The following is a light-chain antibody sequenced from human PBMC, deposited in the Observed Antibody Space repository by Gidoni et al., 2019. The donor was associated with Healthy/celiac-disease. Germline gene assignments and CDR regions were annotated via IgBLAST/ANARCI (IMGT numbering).Light chain of an antibody. CDR3: QQYYSTPCT. V-gene: IGKV4-1*01. Sequence: DIVITQSPHSLSVSLGERATINCNYSQSVLYSSNNKNYLAWYQQKPGQPPKLLIYWASTRKCGVPDRFSGSGSGTDFTLTISSLQAEDVAVYYCQQYYSTPCTFXHXTKVDIK. CDR1: QSVLYSSNNKNY. CDR2: WAS. J-gene: IGKJ3*01.